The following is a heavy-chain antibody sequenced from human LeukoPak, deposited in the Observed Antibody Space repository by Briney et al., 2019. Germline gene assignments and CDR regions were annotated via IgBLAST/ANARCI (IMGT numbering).Heavy chain of an antibody. CDR2: INHSGST. D-gene: IGHD6-6*01. CDR1: GGSFSGYY. V-gene: IGHV4-34*01. Sequence: SETLSLTCAVYGGSFSGYYWSWIRQPPGKGLEWIGEINHSGSTNYNPSLKSRVTISVDTSKNQFSLTLSSVTAADTAVYYCARGDSSSSGLGMDVWGQGTTVTVSS. J-gene: IGHJ6*02. CDR3: ARGDSSSSGLGMDV.